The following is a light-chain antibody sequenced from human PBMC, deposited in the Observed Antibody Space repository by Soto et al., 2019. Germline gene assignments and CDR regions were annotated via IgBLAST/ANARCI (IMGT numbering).Light chain of an antibody. J-gene: IGKJ1*01. CDR1: QSFTSNY. V-gene: IGKV3-20*01. CDR2: GAS. Sequence: EIVMTQSPATLSVSPGEGATLSCRASQSFTSNYLAWYQQKPGQAPRLLIYGASTRATGIPDRFSGSGSGTDFTLTISRLEPEDFAVYYCHQYGSSPRTFGQGTKVDIK. CDR3: HQYGSSPRT.